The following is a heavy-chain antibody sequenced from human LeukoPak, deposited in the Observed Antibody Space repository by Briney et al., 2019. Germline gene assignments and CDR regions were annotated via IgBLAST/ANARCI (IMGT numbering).Heavy chain of an antibody. CDR3: ARGDSYDTSCFDY. J-gene: IGHJ4*02. CDR1: GYTFTSYY. V-gene: IGHV1-46*01. Sequence: GASVKVSCTASGYTFTSYYMHWVRQAPGQGLEWMGVINPRGDKATHAHEFQGRITMTRDTPTSTVHLELSSLTSEDTAVYYCARGDSYDTSCFDYWGQGTLVTVSS. D-gene: IGHD3-22*01. CDR2: INPRGDKA.